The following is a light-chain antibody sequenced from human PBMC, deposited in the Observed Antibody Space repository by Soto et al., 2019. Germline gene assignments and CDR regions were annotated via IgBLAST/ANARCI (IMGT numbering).Light chain of an antibody. CDR2: GAS. CDR3: QQYNTSPWT. Sequence: EIVLTQSPGTLSLSPGERATLSCRASQSLSSSYLAWYQQKPGQAPRLLIYGASSRATGIPARFSGSGSGTDFTLTISSLEPEDFAVYYCQQYNTSPWTFGQGTKVDIK. V-gene: IGKV3-20*01. J-gene: IGKJ1*01. CDR1: QSLSSSY.